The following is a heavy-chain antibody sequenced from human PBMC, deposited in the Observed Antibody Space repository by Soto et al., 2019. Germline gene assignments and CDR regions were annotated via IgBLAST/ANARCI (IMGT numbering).Heavy chain of an antibody. CDR3: ARSRSYYVEDFQK. V-gene: IGHV4-31*03. CDR1: GDSISTEGYY. Sequence: KASETLSLTCSVSGDSISTEGYYWSWIRQHPGKGLEWIGYIYYSGLTSYNPSLKSRVTISRATSKNQFYLKLSSVTAADTAVYYCARSRSYYVEDFQKWGQGTLVTVSS. CDR2: IYYSGLT. J-gene: IGHJ1*01. D-gene: IGHD1-26*01.